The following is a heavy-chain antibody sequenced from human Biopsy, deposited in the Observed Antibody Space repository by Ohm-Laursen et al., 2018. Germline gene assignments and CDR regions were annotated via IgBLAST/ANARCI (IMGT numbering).Heavy chain of an antibody. CDR1: GDSLTSGPEN. Sequence: PSDTLSLTCTVSGDSLTSGPENWSWLRQSPGQGLEYIGFIYSGGNTNYSPSLKDRVTMSVDTSKNQFYLKLYSVTAADMAVYYCARGRRTSGWPYFDNWGQGALVIVSP. V-gene: IGHV4-61*01. J-gene: IGHJ4*02. CDR3: ARGRRTSGWPYFDN. D-gene: IGHD6-19*01. CDR2: IYSGGNT.